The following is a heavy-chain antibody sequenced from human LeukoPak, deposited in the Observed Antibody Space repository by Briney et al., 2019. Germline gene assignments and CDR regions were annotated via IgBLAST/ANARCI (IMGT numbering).Heavy chain of an antibody. CDR1: GYSFTSYW. CDR3: ARHVSIELESFDY. CDR2: IYPGDSDT. Sequence: GESLKISCKGSGYSFTSYWIGWVRQMPGKGLEWMGIIYPGDSDTRYSLSFQGQVTISADKSISTAYLQWSSLKASDTAMYYCARHVSIELESFDYWGQGTLVTVSS. V-gene: IGHV5-51*01. J-gene: IGHJ4*02. D-gene: IGHD1-1*01.